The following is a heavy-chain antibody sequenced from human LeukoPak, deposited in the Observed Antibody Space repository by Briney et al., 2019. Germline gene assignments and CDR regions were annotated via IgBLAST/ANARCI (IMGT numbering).Heavy chain of an antibody. J-gene: IGHJ2*01. Sequence: ASKTLSLTCTVSGGSISSYYWTWIRQPPGKGLEWIGYIYYSGSTNYNPSLQSRVTISLDTSKNQCSLKLSSVTAADTALYYCARRNWYFDLWGRGTLVTVSS. CDR3: ARRNWYFDL. V-gene: IGHV4-59*08. CDR2: IYYSGST. CDR1: GGSISSYY.